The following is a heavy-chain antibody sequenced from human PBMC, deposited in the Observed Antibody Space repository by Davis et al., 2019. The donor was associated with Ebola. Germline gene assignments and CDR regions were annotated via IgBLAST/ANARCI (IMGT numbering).Heavy chain of an antibody. CDR2: ISSSSSYI. CDR3: AREGYSGYEVDY. D-gene: IGHD5-12*01. J-gene: IGHJ4*02. V-gene: IGHV3-21*04. CDR1: GFTFSSYS. Sequence: GESLKISCAASGFTFSSYSMNWVRQAPGKGLEWVSSISSSSSYIYYADSVKGRFTISRDNAKNSLYLQMNSLRAEDTAVYYCAREGYSGYEVDYWGQGTLVTVSS.